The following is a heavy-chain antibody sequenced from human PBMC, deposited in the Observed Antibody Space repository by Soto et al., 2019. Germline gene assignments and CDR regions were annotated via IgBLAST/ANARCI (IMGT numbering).Heavy chain of an antibody. CDR2: INPSGGST. J-gene: IGHJ3*02. Sequence: ASLKVSCKASGYTFTSYYMQWVRQAPGQGLEWMGIINPSGGSTSYAQKFQGRVTMTRDTSTSTVYMELSSLRSEDTALYYCARDQSGSYYFGAFDIWGQGTMVTVSS. D-gene: IGHD1-26*01. V-gene: IGHV1-46*01. CDR3: ARDQSGSYYFGAFDI. CDR1: GYTFTSYY.